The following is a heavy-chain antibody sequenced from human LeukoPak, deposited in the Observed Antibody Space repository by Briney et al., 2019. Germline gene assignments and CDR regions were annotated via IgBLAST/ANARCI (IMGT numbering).Heavy chain of an antibody. D-gene: IGHD3-10*02. J-gene: IGHJ4*02. CDR2: MNPNVGGA. Sequence: ASVKVSCKASGHTFTGYYVYWVRQAPGQGLEWMGWMNPNVGGANFPQKFQGRVTVTSDPAISAAYMELRRLRSDDTAVYYCARGVFGESLESWGQGTLVNVSS. V-gene: IGHV1-2*02. CDR1: GHTFTGYY. CDR3: ARGVFGESLES.